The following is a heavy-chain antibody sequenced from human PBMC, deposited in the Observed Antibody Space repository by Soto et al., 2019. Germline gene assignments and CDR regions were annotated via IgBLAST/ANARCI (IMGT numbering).Heavy chain of an antibody. J-gene: IGHJ6*02. D-gene: IGHD2-2*01. CDR1: GGSISSSSYY. CDR3: ARDIVVVPAASLVPYYYGMDV. Sequence: QLQLQESGPGLVKPSETLSLTCTVSGGSISSSSYYWGWIRQPPGKGLEWIGSIYYSGSTYYNPSLKSRVTISVDTSKNQFSLKLSSVTAADTAVYYCARDIVVVPAASLVPYYYGMDVWGQGTTVTVSS. V-gene: IGHV4-39*01. CDR2: IYYSGST.